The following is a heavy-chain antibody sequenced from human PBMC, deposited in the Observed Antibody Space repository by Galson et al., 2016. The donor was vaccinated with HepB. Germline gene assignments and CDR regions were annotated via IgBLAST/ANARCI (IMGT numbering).Heavy chain of an antibody. D-gene: IGHD6-13*01. Sequence: SVKVSCKASGYTFTDYYIHWVRQAPGQGLEWMGWINPNGGGTDLVQKFQGRVTMARDTSINTAYMELSNLRSDDAAVYYGARDSSSSWSYLDYWGQGTLVAVSS. CDR2: INPNGGGT. CDR3: ARDSSSSWSYLDY. V-gene: IGHV1-2*02. CDR1: GYTFTDYY. J-gene: IGHJ4*02.